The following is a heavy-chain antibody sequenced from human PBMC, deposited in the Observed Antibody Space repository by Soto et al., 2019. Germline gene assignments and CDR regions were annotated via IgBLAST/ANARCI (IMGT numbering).Heavy chain of an antibody. CDR1: GGSVSSGSYY. V-gene: IGHV4-61*01. D-gene: IGHD2-21*02. CDR3: ARDSAYCGGDCSIRYYYGMDV. J-gene: IGHJ6*02. Sequence: PSETLSLTCTVSGGSVSSGSYYWSWIRQPPGKGLEWIGYIYYSGSTNYNPSLKSRVTISVDTSKNQFSLKLSSVTAADTAVYYCARDSAYCGGDCSIRYYYGMDVWGQGTTVTVSS. CDR2: IYYSGST.